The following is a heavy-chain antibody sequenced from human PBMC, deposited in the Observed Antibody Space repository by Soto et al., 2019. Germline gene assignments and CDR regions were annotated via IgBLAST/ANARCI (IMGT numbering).Heavy chain of an antibody. D-gene: IGHD4-4*01. CDR2: ISYTGSP. CDR1: GGSIRSYY. Sequence: SETLSLTCTVSGGSIRSYYWSWIRQPPGKGLEWIAYISYTGSPKYNPSLKGRVTVPLDTSNNQFSLKLRSVTAADTAVYYCVRDYSNYSWSDPWGQGTLVTVSS. V-gene: IGHV4-59*12. CDR3: VRDYSNYSWSDP. J-gene: IGHJ5*02.